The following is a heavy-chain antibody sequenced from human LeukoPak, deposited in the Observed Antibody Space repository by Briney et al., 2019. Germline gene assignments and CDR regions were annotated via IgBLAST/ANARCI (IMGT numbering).Heavy chain of an antibody. J-gene: IGHJ4*02. D-gene: IGHD6-13*01. V-gene: IGHV4-59*08. Sequence: SETLSLTCTVSGGSISSYYWSWIRQPPGKGLEWIGYIYYSGSTNYNPSLKSRITISGDTSKNQFSLKLTSVTAADTAVYYCARSSLYSSNWYFDYWGQGTLVTVSS. CDR2: IYYSGST. CDR3: ARSSLYSSNWYFDY. CDR1: GGSISSYY.